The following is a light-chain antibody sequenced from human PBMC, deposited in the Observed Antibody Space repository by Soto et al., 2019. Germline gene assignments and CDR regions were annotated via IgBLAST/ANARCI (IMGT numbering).Light chain of an antibody. CDR1: QDIRNF. J-gene: IGKJ3*01. CDR3: QKYSSVPV. CDR2: AAS. V-gene: IGKV1-27*01. Sequence: DIQMTQSPTSLSASVGDRVTITCRASQDIRNFVAWYQQKPGKAPKLLIYAASTLQSGVPSRFSCSGSGTDFTLNINSLQPEDVATYSCQKYSSVPVFGPGTKVEIK.